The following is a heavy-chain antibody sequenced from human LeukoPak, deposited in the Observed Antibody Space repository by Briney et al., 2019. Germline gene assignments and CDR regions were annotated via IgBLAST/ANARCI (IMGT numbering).Heavy chain of an antibody. Sequence: HPGGSLRLSCLVSGLTFGDYAMSWFRQAPGKGLEWVGFIRSKTYGGTTEYAASVKGRFSISRDDSKSIAYLQMDSLRTEDTAVYYCTRDAKAMVLGYWGQGTLVTVSS. CDR1: GLTFGDYA. V-gene: IGHV3-49*03. CDR2: IRSKTYGGTT. CDR3: TRDAKAMVLGY. J-gene: IGHJ4*02. D-gene: IGHD5-18*01.